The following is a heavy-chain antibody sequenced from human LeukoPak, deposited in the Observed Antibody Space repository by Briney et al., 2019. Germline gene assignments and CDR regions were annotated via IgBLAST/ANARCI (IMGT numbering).Heavy chain of an antibody. CDR3: AREYCSGGSCYYFDY. J-gene: IGHJ4*02. V-gene: IGHV4-59*01. Sequence: KPSETLSLTCTVSGGSISSYYWSWIRQPPGKGPEWIGYIYYSGSTNYNPSLKSRVTISVDTSKNQFSLKLSSVTAADTAVYYCAREYCSGGSCYYFDYWGQGTLVTVSS. CDR1: GGSISSYY. CDR2: IYYSGST. D-gene: IGHD2-15*01.